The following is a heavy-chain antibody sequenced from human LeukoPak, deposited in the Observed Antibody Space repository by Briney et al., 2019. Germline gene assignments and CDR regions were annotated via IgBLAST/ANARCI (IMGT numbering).Heavy chain of an antibody. CDR2: IYSGGST. V-gene: IGHV3-53*01. CDR1: GFTVGSNY. J-gene: IGHJ3*02. D-gene: IGHD6-19*01. Sequence: GGSLRLSCAASGFTVGSNYMSWVRQAPGKGLEWVSVIYSGGSTYYADSVKGRFTISRDNSKNTLYLQMNSLRAEDTAVYYCARVMSSGWYFPPNAFDIWGQGTMVTVSS. CDR3: ARVMSSGWYFPPNAFDI.